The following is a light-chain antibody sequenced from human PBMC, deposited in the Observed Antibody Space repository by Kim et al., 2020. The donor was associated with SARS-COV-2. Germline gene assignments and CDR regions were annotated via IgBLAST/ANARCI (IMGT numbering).Light chain of an antibody. CDR2: GAS. Sequence: ASVGDRVTITCRASQGIQSDLGWYQQKPGKAPKRLIYGASSLQSGVPSRFSGSGSGTEFTLTISNLQPEDFATYYCLQHNIYPLTFGGGTKVDIK. J-gene: IGKJ4*01. V-gene: IGKV1-17*02. CDR1: QGIQSD. CDR3: LQHNIYPLT.